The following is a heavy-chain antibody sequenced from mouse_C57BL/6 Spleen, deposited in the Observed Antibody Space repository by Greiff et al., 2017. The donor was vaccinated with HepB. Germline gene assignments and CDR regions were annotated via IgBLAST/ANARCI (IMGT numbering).Heavy chain of an antibody. CDR1: GFTFSSYA. CDR3: SRDQGITTVDWYFDV. D-gene: IGHD1-1*01. CDR2: ISDGGSYT. Sequence: EVQLVESGGGLVKPGGSLQLSCAASGFTFSSYAMSWVRQTPEKRLEWVATISDGGSYTYYPDNVKGRFTISRDNAKNNLYLQMSHLKSEDTAMYYCSRDQGITTVDWYFDVWGTGTTVTVSS. V-gene: IGHV5-4*01. J-gene: IGHJ1*03.